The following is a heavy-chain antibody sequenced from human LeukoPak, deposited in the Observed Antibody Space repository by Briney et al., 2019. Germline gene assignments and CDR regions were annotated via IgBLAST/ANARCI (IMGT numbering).Heavy chain of an antibody. Sequence: GRSLRLSCAASGFTFSSYGMHWVRQAPGKGLEWVAFIRYDGSNKYYADSVKGRFTISRDNSKNTLYLQMNSLRAEDTAVYYCAKDDQRYCSSTSCDRERYLDYWGQGTLVTVSS. V-gene: IGHV3-30*02. CDR1: GFTFSSYG. CDR2: IRYDGSNK. D-gene: IGHD2-2*01. CDR3: AKDDQRYCSSTSCDRERYLDY. J-gene: IGHJ4*02.